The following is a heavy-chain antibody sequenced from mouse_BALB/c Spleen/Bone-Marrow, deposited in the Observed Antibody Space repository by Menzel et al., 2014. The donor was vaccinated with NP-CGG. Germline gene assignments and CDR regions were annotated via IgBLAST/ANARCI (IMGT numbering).Heavy chain of an antibody. CDR3: ARTKYGPTGGNY. CDR1: GYTFTDYW. V-gene: IGHV1-7*01. J-gene: IGHJ2*01. Sequence: QVQLQQSGAELAKPGASVKMSCKASGYTFTDYWMHWVKQRPGQGLEWIGYINPSTGYPEYNQKFKDKATLTADKSSSTAYMQLSGLTSEDSAVYYCARTKYGPTGGNYWGQGTTLTASS. D-gene: IGHD2-10*02. CDR2: INPSTGYP.